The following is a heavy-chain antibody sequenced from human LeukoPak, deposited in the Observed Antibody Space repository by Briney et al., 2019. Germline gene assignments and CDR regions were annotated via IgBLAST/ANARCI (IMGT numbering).Heavy chain of an antibody. Sequence: GGSLRLSCAASGFTSSDYYMSWIRQAPGKGLEWVSYISSSGSTIYYADSVKGRFTISRDNAKNSLYLQMNSLRAEDTAVYYCARKLWFGELPSDYWGQGTLVTVSS. CDR2: ISSSGSTI. CDR3: ARKLWFGELPSDY. V-gene: IGHV3-11*01. D-gene: IGHD3-10*01. CDR1: GFTSSDYY. J-gene: IGHJ4*02.